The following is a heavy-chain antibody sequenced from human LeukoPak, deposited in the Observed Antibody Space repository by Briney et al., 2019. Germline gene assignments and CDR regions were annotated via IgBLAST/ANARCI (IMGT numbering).Heavy chain of an antibody. J-gene: IGHJ6*03. V-gene: IGHV3-7*01. Sequence: GGSLRLSCAASGFTFSSYWMSWVRQAPGKGLEWVANIKQDGSEKYYVDSVKGRFTISRDNAKNSLYLQMNSLRAEDTAVYYCARDMASYYYDSSGPEGYYYYYYMDVWGKGTTVTVSS. CDR1: GFTFSSYW. D-gene: IGHD3-22*01. CDR3: ARDMASYYYDSSGPEGYYYYYYMDV. CDR2: IKQDGSEK.